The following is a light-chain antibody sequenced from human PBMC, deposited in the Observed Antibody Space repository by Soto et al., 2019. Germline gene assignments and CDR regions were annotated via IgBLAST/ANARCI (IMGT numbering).Light chain of an antibody. V-gene: IGKV1-5*01. Sequence: IQLTQSPSTMPAPVGDRITIACRASQSISNWLAWYQQKPGTAPKVLIYHASNLQSGVPSRFSGSGSGTEFTLTISSLQSEDFAVYYCQQYNNWPSFGQGTKVDIK. CDR1: QSISNW. CDR2: HAS. J-gene: IGKJ1*01. CDR3: QQYNNWPS.